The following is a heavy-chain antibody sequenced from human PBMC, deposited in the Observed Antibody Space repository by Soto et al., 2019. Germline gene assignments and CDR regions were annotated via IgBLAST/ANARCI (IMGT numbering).Heavy chain of an antibody. D-gene: IGHD6-13*01. J-gene: IGHJ6*02. V-gene: IGHV3-30-3*01. CDR2: ISYDGSNK. CDR3: ARDSGGDSSSGGYYYYYGMDV. Sequence: QVQLVESGGGVVQPGRSLRLSCAASGFTFSSYAMHWVRQAPGKGLEWVAVISYDGSNKYYADSVKGRFTISRDNSKNTLYLQMNSLRAEDTAVYYCARDSGGDSSSGGYYYYYGMDVWGQGTTVTVSS. CDR1: GFTFSSYA.